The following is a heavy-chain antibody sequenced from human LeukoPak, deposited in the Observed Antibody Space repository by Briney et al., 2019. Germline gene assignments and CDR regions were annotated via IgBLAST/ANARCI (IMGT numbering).Heavy chain of an antibody. D-gene: IGHD6-13*01. CDR1: GFTFSTCG. CDR3: AKGDSNTWYGSQIDY. V-gene: IGHV3-30*18. Sequence: GGSLRLSCAASGFTFSTCGMHWVRQAPGKGLEWVAVISYDGSDKYYADSVKGRVTISRDNSKNTLYVQMNSLRVEDTAVYFCAKGDSNTWYGSQIDYWGQGTLVTVSS. J-gene: IGHJ4*02. CDR2: ISYDGSDK.